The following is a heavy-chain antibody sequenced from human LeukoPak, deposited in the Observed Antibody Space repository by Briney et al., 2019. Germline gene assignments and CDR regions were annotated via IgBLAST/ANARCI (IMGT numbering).Heavy chain of an antibody. V-gene: IGHV3-23*01. CDR1: GFTFSSYA. CDR3: AKNWNCVDGAH. D-gene: IGHD1-7*01. CDR2: ISGSGGST. J-gene: IGHJ4*02. Sequence: TGGSLRLSCAASGFTFSSYAMSWVRQAPGKGLECVSAISGSGGSTYYADSVKGRFTISRDNSKDTLYLQMNSLRAEDTAVYYCAKNWNCVDGAHWGQGTLVTVSS.